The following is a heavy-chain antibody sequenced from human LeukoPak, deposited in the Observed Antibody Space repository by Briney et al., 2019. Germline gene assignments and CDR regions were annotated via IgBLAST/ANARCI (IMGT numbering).Heavy chain of an antibody. CDR3: ATGGVPAAISYYYYGMDV. Sequence: ASVKVSCKVSGYTLTELSMHWVRRAPGKGLEWMGGFDPEDGETIYAQKFQGRVTMTEDTSTDTAYMELSSLRSEDTAVYYCATGGVPAAISYYYYGMDVWGQGTTVTVSS. CDR1: GYTLTELS. D-gene: IGHD2-2*01. V-gene: IGHV1-24*01. J-gene: IGHJ6*02. CDR2: FDPEDGET.